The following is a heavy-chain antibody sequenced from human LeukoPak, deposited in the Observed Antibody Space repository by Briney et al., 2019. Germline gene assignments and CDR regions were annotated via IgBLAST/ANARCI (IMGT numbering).Heavy chain of an antibody. CDR3: ARDQGTGTPDY. CDR1: GFTFSDYY. CDR2: IYSGGST. J-gene: IGHJ4*02. D-gene: IGHD1-1*01. Sequence: PGGSLRLSCAASGFTFSDYYMSWIRQAPGKGLEWVSVIYSGGSTYYADSVKGRFTISRDNSKNTLYLQMNSLRAEDTAVYYCARDQGTGTPDYWGQETLVTVSS. V-gene: IGHV3-53*01.